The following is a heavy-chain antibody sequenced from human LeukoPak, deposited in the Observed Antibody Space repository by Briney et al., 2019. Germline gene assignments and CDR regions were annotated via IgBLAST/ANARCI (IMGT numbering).Heavy chain of an antibody. Sequence: GGSLRLSCAASGFTFRNYVMTWVRQAPGKGLEWVSGISGSGGSIYYADSVKGRFNISRDNSKNTLYLQMNSLRAEDTAIYYCAKELHDFTDYYMDVWGKGTTVTVSS. CDR1: GFTFRNYV. CDR2: ISGSGGSI. D-gene: IGHD3-3*01. CDR3: AKELHDFTDYYMDV. V-gene: IGHV3-23*01. J-gene: IGHJ6*03.